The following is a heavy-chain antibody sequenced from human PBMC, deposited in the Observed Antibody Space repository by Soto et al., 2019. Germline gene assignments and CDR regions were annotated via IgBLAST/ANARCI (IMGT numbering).Heavy chain of an antibody. D-gene: IGHD4-4*01. J-gene: IGHJ4*02. Sequence: VGSLRLSCAASGFPFSSYVMSWVRQAPGKGLEWVSGISGGGSNTFYADYVKGRFTISRDNSKNTLLLQMNSLGAEDTAVYYCAKDSNKYSSSLRGRYFDYWGQGIGVTVSS. V-gene: IGHV3-23*01. CDR2: ISGGGSNT. CDR3: AKDSNKYSSSLRGRYFDY. CDR1: GFPFSSYV.